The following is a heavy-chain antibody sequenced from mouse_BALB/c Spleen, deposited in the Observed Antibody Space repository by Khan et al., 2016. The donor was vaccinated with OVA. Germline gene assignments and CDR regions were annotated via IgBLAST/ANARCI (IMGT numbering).Heavy chain of an antibody. J-gene: IGHJ3*01. CDR1: GYSITSDYA. CDR3: SMGRTY. V-gene: IGHV3-2*02. CDR2: ISYSGRT. D-gene: IGHD4-1*01. Sequence: VQLKESGPGLVKPSQSLSLTCTVTGYSITSDYAWNWIRQFPGNKLELMGYISYSGRTSYNPSLKSRISVTRDTSKNQFFLQLNSVISEDTATYYCSMGRTYWGQGTLVTVSA.